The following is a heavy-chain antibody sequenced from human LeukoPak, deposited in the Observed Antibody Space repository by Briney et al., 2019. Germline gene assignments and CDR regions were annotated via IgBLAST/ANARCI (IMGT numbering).Heavy chain of an antibody. J-gene: IGHJ4*02. D-gene: IGHD3-10*01. CDR2: ISKSSSST. CDR1: GCTFNDYY. Sequence: GGSLRLSCAASGCTFNDYYMRWIRQAPGKGLEWVSYISKSSSSTNYADSVKGRFSISRDNAKNSLYLQLNSLTVEDTAVYYCARVRSSGSPLDYWGQGTLVTVSS. CDR3: ARVRSSGSPLDY. V-gene: IGHV3-11*05.